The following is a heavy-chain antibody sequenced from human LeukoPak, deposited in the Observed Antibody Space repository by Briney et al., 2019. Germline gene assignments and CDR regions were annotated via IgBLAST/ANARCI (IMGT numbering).Heavy chain of an antibody. CDR2: ISYDGSNK. Sequence: GESLRLSCAASGCTFSSYAMHWVRQAPGKGLEWVAVISYDGSNKYYADSVKGRFTISRDNSKNTLYLQMNSLRAEDTAVYYCARFSLGISFDIWGLGTMVTVSS. J-gene: IGHJ3*02. CDR1: GCTFSSYA. CDR3: ARFSLGISFDI. V-gene: IGHV3-30-3*01. D-gene: IGHD1-14*01.